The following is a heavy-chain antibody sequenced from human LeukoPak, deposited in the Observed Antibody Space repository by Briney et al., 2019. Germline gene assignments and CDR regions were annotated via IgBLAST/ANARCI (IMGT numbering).Heavy chain of an antibody. Sequence: ASVKVSCKASGDTFSGYYMHRVRQAPGQGLEWMGWIYPNSGGTNYAQKFQGRVTMTRDTSISTAYMELSRLRSDGTAVYCCARPSGSTGGYYYYMDVWGKGTTVIVSS. CDR3: ARPSGSTGGYYYYMDV. V-gene: IGHV1-2*02. CDR2: IYPNSGGT. D-gene: IGHD1-26*01. CDR1: GDTFSGYY. J-gene: IGHJ6*03.